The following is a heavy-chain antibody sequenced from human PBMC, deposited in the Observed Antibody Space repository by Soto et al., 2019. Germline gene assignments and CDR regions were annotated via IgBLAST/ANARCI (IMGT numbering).Heavy chain of an antibody. CDR3: AVAVAGPTAIGY. D-gene: IGHD6-19*01. J-gene: IGHJ4*02. V-gene: IGHV3-74*01. CDR2: INSDGSST. Sequence: PGGSLRLSCAASGCTFSNFWMRWVRQAPGKGLVWVSRINSDGSSTSYADSVKGRFTISRDNAKNTLYLQMNSLRAEDTAVYYCAVAVAGPTAIGYWGQGTLVTVSS. CDR1: GCTFSNFW.